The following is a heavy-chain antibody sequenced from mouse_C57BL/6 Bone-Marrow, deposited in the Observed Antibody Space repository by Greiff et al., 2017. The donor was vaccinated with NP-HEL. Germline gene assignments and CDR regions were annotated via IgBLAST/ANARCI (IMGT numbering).Heavy chain of an antibody. D-gene: IGHD1-1*01. V-gene: IGHV6-3*01. CDR3: IYYGSSPSYWYFDV. CDR2: IRLKSDNYAT. CDR1: GFTFSNYW. Sequence: DVKLVESGGGLVQPGGSMKLSCVASGFTFSNYWMNWVRQSPEKGLEWVAQIRLKSDNYATHYAESVKGRFTISRDDSKSSVYLQMNNLRAEDTGIYYCIYYGSSPSYWYFDVWGTGTTVTVSS. J-gene: IGHJ1*03.